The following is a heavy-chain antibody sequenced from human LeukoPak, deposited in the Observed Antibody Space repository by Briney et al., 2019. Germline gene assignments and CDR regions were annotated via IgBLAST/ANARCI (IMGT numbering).Heavy chain of an antibody. Sequence: GASVKVSCKASGYTSTSYGISWVRQAPGQGLEWMGWISAYNGNTNYAQKLQGRVTMTTDTSTSTAYMELRSLRSDDTAVYYCARYSGYYSYYYYYYMDVWGKGTTVTVSS. CDR3: ARYSGYYSYYYYYYMDV. D-gene: IGHD3-22*01. CDR1: GYTSTSYG. V-gene: IGHV1-18*01. CDR2: ISAYNGNT. J-gene: IGHJ6*03.